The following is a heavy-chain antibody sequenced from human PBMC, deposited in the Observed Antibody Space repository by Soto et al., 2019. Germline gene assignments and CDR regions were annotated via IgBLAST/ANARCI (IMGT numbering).Heavy chain of an antibody. V-gene: IGHV1-18*01. D-gene: IGHD1-26*01. Sequence: QVQLVQSGPEVKKPGASVKVSCKGSGYTFSNYGVTWVRQAPGQGLERLGWVSAYNRNTGYAQKFEDRATMTIDTSTNTAYLELRGLTPDDTVVYYCARERRWEPLLYWGQGTL. CDR2: VSAYNRNT. CDR1: GYTFSNYG. CDR3: ARERRWEPLLY. J-gene: IGHJ4*02.